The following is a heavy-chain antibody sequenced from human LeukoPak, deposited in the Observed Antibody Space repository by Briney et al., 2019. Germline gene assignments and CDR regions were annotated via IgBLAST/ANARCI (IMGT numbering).Heavy chain of an antibody. V-gene: IGHV3-53*01. D-gene: IGHD2-15*01. J-gene: IGHJ4*02. CDR2: IYRGGET. CDR1: EFIFSSYE. CDR3: ARAQYCSGGSCYGDY. Sequence: GGSLRLSCVASEFIFSSYEMHWVRQAPGKGLEWVSVIYRGGETYYADSVKGRFTISRDNSKNTLYLQMNSLRAEDTAVYYCARAQYCSGGSCYGDYWGQGTLVTVSS.